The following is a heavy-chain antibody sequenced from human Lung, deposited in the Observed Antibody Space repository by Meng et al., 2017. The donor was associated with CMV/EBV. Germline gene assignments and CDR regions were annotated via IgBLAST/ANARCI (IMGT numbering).Heavy chain of an antibody. CDR2: IKSKTDGGTT. V-gene: IGHV3-15*01. J-gene: IGHJ4*02. Sequence: GGSLKISCAASGFPFTNAWMSWVRQAPGKGLEWVARIKSKTDGGTTDYAAPVKGRFAISRDDSKNTLYLQMNSLKTEDTALYYCTTDMHWGQGTLVTVSS. CDR1: GFPFTNAW. CDR3: TTDMH.